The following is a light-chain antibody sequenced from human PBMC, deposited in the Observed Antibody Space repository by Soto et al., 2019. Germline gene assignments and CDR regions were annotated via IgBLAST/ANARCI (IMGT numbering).Light chain of an antibody. J-gene: IGLJ1*01. Sequence: QSVLTQPASVSGSPGQSITISCTGTSSDVGGYNYVSWYQQHPGKAPKLMIYAVTDRPSGVSSRFSGSKSGNTASLTISGLQAKDEAAYYCSSYTRSSTLFGTGTKVTVL. V-gene: IGLV2-14*01. CDR1: SSDVGGYNY. CDR3: SSYTRSSTL. CDR2: AVT.